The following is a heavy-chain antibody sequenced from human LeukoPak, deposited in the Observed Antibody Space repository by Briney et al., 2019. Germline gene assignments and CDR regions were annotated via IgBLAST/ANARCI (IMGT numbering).Heavy chain of an antibody. D-gene: IGHD5-12*01. CDR1: GGSISSYY. V-gene: IGHV4-59*12. Sequence: SETLSLTCTVSGGSISSYYWSWIRQPPGKGLEWIGYIYYSGSTNYNPSLKSRVTISVDTSKNQFSLKLSSVTAADTAVYYCARDRSRGYGAFDIWGQGTMVTVSS. CDR3: ARDRSRGYGAFDI. CDR2: IYYSGST. J-gene: IGHJ3*02.